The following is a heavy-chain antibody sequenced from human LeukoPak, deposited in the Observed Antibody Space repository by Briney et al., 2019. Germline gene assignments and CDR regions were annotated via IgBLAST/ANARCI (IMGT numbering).Heavy chain of an antibody. D-gene: IGHD2-15*01. CDR1: GGSFSGYY. CDR3: ARIGCSGGSCYLNCYYGMDV. CDR2: INHSGST. Sequence: SETLSLTCAVYGGSFSGYYWSWIRQPPGKGLEWIGEINHSGSTNYNPSLKSRVTISVDTSKNQFSLKLSSVTAADTAVYYCARIGCSGGSCYLNCYYGMDVGGKGTTVTVSS. V-gene: IGHV4-34*01. J-gene: IGHJ6*04.